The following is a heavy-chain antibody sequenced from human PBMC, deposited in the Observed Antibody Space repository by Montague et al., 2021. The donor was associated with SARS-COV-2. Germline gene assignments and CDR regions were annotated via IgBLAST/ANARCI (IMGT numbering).Heavy chain of an antibody. CDR1: GGSITTYY. Sequence: SETLSLTCTVSGGSITTYYWSWIRQPPGKGLEWIGYIYYSGSTNYNPSLKSRVTISVDTSKNQFSLKLSSVTASDTAVYYCAKEGGKMVFDQWGQGTLVTVSS. D-gene: IGHD2-8*01. CDR3: AKEGGKMVFDQ. CDR2: IYYSGST. V-gene: IGHV4-59*08. J-gene: IGHJ4*02.